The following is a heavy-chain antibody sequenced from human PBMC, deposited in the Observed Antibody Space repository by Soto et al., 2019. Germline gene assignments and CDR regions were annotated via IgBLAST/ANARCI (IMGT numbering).Heavy chain of an antibody. D-gene: IGHD3-22*01. CDR1: GFTFSSYD. Sequence: GGSLRLSCAASGFTFSSYDMHWVRQATGKGLEWVSAIGTAGDTYYADSVKGRFTISRDNSKNTLYLQMNSVRAEDTAVYYCAKDAVYYDSSGFDYWGQGTLVTVSS. V-gene: IGHV3-13*01. J-gene: IGHJ4*02. CDR3: AKDAVYYDSSGFDY. CDR2: IGTAGDT.